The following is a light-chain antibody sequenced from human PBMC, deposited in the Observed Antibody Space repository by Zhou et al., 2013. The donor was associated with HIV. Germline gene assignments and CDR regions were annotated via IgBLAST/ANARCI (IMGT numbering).Light chain of an antibody. V-gene: IGKV3-20*01. CDR1: HTISANY. CDR2: GAS. CDR3: QEYQHWPPHT. Sequence: EIVLTQSPGTLSLSPGERATLSCRASHTISANYLAWYQQKPGQAPRLLVYGASTRATGIPDRFTGSGSGTDFTLIISSLQSEDFAVYFCQEYQHWPPHTFGQGTKVEI. J-gene: IGKJ2*01.